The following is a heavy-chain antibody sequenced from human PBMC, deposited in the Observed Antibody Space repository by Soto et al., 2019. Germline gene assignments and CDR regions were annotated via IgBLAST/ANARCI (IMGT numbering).Heavy chain of an antibody. CDR3: ATGISGNDAFDI. D-gene: IGHD1-26*01. J-gene: IGHJ3*02. V-gene: IGHV1-24*01. Sequence: ASVKVSCKVSGCTLTELSMHWVRQAPGKGLEWMGGFDPEDGETIYAQKFQGRVTMTEDTSTDTAYMELSSLRSEDTAVYYCATGISGNDAFDIWGQGTMVTVSS. CDR1: GCTLTELS. CDR2: FDPEDGET.